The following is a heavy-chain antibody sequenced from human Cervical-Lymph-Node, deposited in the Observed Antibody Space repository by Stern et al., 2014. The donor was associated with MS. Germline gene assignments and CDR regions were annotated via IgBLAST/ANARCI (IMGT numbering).Heavy chain of an antibody. V-gene: IGHV1-2*04. CDR3: ARGGRSSGWSPPDAFDI. CDR2: NNPNSGGT. J-gene: IGHJ3*02. Sequence: QVQLVQSGAEVKKPGASVKVSCKASGYTFTGYYMHWVRQAPGQGLEWMGWNNPNSGGTNYAQKFQGWVTMTRDTSISTAYMELSRLRSDDTAVYYCARGGRSSGWSPPDAFDIWGQGTMVTVSS. CDR1: GYTFTGYY. D-gene: IGHD6-19*01.